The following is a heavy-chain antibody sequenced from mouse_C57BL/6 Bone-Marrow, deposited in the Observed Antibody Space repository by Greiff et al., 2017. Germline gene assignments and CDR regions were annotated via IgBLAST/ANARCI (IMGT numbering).Heavy chain of an antibody. Sequence: EVQLQESGPGLVKPSQSLSLTCSVTGYSITSGYYWNWIRQFPGNKLEWMGYISYDGSNNYNPSLKNRISITRDTSKNQFFLKLNSVTTEDTATYYCARALFTTVVATHDYWGQGTTLTVSS. V-gene: IGHV3-6*01. CDR2: ISYDGSN. CDR1: GYSITSGYY. CDR3: ARALFTTVVATHDY. D-gene: IGHD1-1*01. J-gene: IGHJ2*01.